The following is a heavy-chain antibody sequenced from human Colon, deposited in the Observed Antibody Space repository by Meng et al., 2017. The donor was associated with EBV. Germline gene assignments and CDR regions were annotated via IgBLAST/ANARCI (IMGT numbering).Heavy chain of an antibody. D-gene: IGHD6-13*01. V-gene: IGHV4-34*01. CDR3: ARGRIIEAAGTVWFAALSV. J-gene: IGHJ4*02. CDR1: GGSFSGIY. CDR2: INHSGSS. Sequence: QAQLQQWGSGLLKPSAXLSLTCAVYGGSFSGIYWSWIRQPPGKGLEWIGEINHSGSSSYNPSLKSRVTISIDTSKNQVSLKLRSVTAADTAVYYCARGRIIEAAGTVWFAALSVWGQGTLVTVSS.